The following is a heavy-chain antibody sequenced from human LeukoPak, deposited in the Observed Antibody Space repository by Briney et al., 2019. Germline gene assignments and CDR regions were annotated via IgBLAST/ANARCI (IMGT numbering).Heavy chain of an antibody. CDR1: GYTFTNYG. CDR2: ISAYNGNT. Sequence: GASVKVSCKASGYTFTNYGISWVRQAPGQGLEWIGWISAYNGNTNYAQKLQGRVTMTTDTSTSTAYMELRSLRSDDTAVYYCARDLRSYYGSGSFNYWGQGTLVTVSS. J-gene: IGHJ4*02. V-gene: IGHV1-18*01. D-gene: IGHD3-10*01. CDR3: ARDLRSYYGSGSFNY.